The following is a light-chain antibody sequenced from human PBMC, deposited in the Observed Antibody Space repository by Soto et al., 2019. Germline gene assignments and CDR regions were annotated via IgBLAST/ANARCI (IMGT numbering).Light chain of an antibody. CDR1: QSVSSSY. J-gene: IGKJ4*01. CDR3: QQYGSSPG. CDR2: GAS. Sequence: EIVLTQSPGTLSLSPGERATLSCRASQSVSSSYLAWYQQKPGQAPRLLIYGASSRATGIPDRYIGSESGTHFTLTISRLEPEDFAVYYCQQYGSSPGFGGGTKVEIK. V-gene: IGKV3-20*01.